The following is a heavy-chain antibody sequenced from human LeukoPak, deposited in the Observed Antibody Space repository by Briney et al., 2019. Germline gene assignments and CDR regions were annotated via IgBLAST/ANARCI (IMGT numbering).Heavy chain of an antibody. CDR2: ISYDGSNK. V-gene: IGHV3-30*18. J-gene: IGHJ4*02. CDR1: GFTFSSYG. D-gene: IGHD5-12*01. CDR3: AKDHSEGYSGHDYSTYYFDY. Sequence: GGSLRLSCAASGFTFSSYGMHWVRQAPGKGLEWVAVISYDGSNKYYADSVKGRFTISRGNSKNTLYLQMNSLRAEDTAVYYCAKDHSEGYSGHDYSTYYFDYWGQGTLVTVSS.